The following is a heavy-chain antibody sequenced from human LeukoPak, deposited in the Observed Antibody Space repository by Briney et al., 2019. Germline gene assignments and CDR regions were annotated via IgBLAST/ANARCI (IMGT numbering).Heavy chain of an antibody. V-gene: IGHV1-69*13. CDR3: ARGSSFSLEWLLSYFDY. J-gene: IGHJ4*02. CDR1: GYTFTSYY. Sequence: SVKVSCKASGYTFTSYYMHWVRQAPGQGLEWMGGIIPIFGTANYAQKFQGRVTITADESTSTAYMELSSLRSEDTAVYYCARGSSFSLEWLLSYFDYWGQGTLVTVSS. D-gene: IGHD3-3*01. CDR2: IIPIFGTA.